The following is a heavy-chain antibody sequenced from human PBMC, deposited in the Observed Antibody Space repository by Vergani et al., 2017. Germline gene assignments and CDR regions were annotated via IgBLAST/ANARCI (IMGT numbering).Heavy chain of an antibody. Sequence: QVQLVQSGAEVKKPGASVKVSCEASGYTFTTHAIHWVRQAPGQGLEWMGRIIPTSDITTYAQNFQGRVTMTRETSTSTVYMELSSLRSEDTAVYCWIRGGQVNTGLAPWGYWGQGTLVTVSP. J-gene: IGHJ4*02. CDR2: IIPTSDIT. V-gene: IGHV1-46*03. D-gene: IGHD3-16*01. CDR1: GYTFTTHA. CDR3: IRGGQVNTGLAPWGY.